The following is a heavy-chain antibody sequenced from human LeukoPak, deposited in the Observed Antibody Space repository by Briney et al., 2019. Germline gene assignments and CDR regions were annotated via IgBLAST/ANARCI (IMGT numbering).Heavy chain of an antibody. D-gene: IGHD3-10*01. CDR2: IYYSGST. CDR3: ARDVRDYGSGSYLFDY. Sequence: SETLSLTCTVSVGSLSSYYWSWLWQPPGKGLEWIGYIYYSGSTNYNPSLKSRVTISVDTSKNQFSLKLISVTAADTAVYYCARDVRDYGSGSYLFDYWGQGTLVTVSS. J-gene: IGHJ4*02. CDR1: VGSLSSYY. V-gene: IGHV4-59*01.